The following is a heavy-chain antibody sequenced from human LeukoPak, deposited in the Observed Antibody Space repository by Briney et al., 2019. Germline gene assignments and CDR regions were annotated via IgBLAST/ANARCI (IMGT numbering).Heavy chain of an antibody. CDR1: GFNLDDYA. D-gene: IGHD2-2*01. CDR2: FSSSGGST. V-gene: IGHV3-23*01. CDR3: AKRGCSTINCYYMDV. Sequence: GGSLRLSCAASGFNLDDYAMHWVRQAPGKGLEWVSGFSSSGGSTYYADSVKGRFTISRDNSKNTLYLQMNSLRAEDTAVYYCAKRGCSTINCYYMDVWGKGTTVTVSS. J-gene: IGHJ6*03.